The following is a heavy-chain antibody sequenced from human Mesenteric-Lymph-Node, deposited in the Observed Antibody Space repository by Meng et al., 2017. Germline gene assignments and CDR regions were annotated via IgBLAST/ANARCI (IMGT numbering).Heavy chain of an antibody. CDR1: GDTFTRFA. CDR3: ARAAMLRGSRSYYFDS. Sequence: ASVKVSCKASGDTFTRFAMYWVRQAPGQRLEWMGWIDAATDNTDYSQKFQGRVTITWDTSASTAYMELSSLRSEDTAVYYCARAAMLRGSRSYYFDSWGQGTRVTVSS. D-gene: IGHD3-10*01. V-gene: IGHV1-3*01. J-gene: IGHJ4*02. CDR2: IDAATDNT.